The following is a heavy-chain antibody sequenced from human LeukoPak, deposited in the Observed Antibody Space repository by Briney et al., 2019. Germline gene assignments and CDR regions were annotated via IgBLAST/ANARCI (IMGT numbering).Heavy chain of an antibody. J-gene: IGHJ4*02. CDR2: ISNDGNNK. CDR1: GFTVSSNY. V-gene: IGHV3-30*18. CDR3: AKGGGSSGRSYYFDY. Sequence: GGSLRLSCVASGFTVSSNYMSRVRQAPGKGLEWVAAISNDGNNKFYADSVKGRFTISRDNPKNTMNLQMNSLRAEDTAVYYCAKGGGSSGRSYYFDYWGQGTLVTVSS. D-gene: IGHD2-15*01.